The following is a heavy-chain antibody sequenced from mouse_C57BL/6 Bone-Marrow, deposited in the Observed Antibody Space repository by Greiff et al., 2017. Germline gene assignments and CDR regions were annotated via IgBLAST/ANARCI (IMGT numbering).Heavy chain of an antibody. CDR2: IDPSDSYT. CDR1: GYTFTSYW. Sequence: VKLQQPGAELVRPGTSVKLSCKASGYTFTSYWMHWVKQRPGQGLEWIGVIDPSDSYTNYNQKFKGKATLAVDTSSSTAYMQLSSLTSEDSAVYYCARYDYDPYYYAMPYWGQGTSVTVSA. J-gene: IGHJ4*01. CDR3: ARYDYDPYYYAMPY. D-gene: IGHD2-4*01. V-gene: IGHV1-59*01.